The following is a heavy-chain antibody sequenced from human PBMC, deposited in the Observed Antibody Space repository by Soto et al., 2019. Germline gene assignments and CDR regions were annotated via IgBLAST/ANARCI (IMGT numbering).Heavy chain of an antibody. D-gene: IGHD1-26*01. CDR3: AKDAGGSSYFDY. J-gene: IGHJ4*02. CDR1: GFTFSSYG. Sequence: QVQLVESGGGVVQPGRSLRLSCAASGFTFSSYGMHWVRQAPGKGLEWVAVISYDGSNEYYADSVKGRFTISRDNSKNTLYLQMNSLRAEHTAVYYCAKDAGGSSYFDYWGQGTLVTVSS. V-gene: IGHV3-30*18. CDR2: ISYDGSNE.